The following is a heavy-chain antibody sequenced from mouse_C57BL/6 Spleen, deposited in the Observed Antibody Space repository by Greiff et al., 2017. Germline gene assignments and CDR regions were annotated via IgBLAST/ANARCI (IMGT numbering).Heavy chain of an antibody. D-gene: IGHD1-1*01. Sequence: QVQLQQSGAELVRPGTSVKVSCKASGYAFTNYLIEWVKQRPGQGLEWIGVINPGSGGTNYNEKFKGKATLTADKSSSTAYMQLSSLTSEDSAVYFCARNCGSSRRYFDYWGQGTTLTVSS. CDR1: GYAFTNYL. V-gene: IGHV1-54*01. CDR2: INPGSGGT. CDR3: ARNCGSSRRYFDY. J-gene: IGHJ2*01.